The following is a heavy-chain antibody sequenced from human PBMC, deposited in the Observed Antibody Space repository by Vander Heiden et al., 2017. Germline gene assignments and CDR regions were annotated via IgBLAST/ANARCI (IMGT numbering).Heavy chain of an antibody. V-gene: IGHV3-53*01. CDR2: IYSGGST. CDR1: GFTVSSNY. J-gene: IGHJ4*02. D-gene: IGHD6-6*01. Sequence: EVQLVESGGGLIQPGGSLRLSCAASGFTVSSNYMSWVRQAPGKGLEWVSVIYSGGSTDYADSVKGRFTISRDNSKKTLYLKMKRMSAEDTAVYYCSRGVLADRPLDYWGQGTLVTVSS. CDR3: SRGVLADRPLDY.